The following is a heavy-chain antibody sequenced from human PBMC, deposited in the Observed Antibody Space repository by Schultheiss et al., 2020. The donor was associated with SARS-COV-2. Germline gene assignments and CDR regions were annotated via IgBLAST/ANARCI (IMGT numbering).Heavy chain of an antibody. J-gene: IGHJ6*02. CDR2: IYYSGST. CDR1: GGSISSSSYY. Sequence: SQTLSLTCTVSGGSISSSSYYWGWIRQPPGKGLEWIGSIYYSGSTYYNPSLKSRVTISVDTSKNQFSLTLSSVTAADTAVYYCARDYSSGSRYYYGMDVWGQGTTVTVSS. CDR3: ARDYSSGSRYYYGMDV. V-gene: IGHV4-39*07. D-gene: IGHD6-19*01.